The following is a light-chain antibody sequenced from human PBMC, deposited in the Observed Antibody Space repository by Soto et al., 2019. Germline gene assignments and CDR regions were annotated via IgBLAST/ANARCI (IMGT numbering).Light chain of an antibody. Sequence: DIQMTQSPSLSASVGDRVTITCQASQDISDVLNWYQQKPGKAPKILISDASILENGVPSRFSGTGSGTEFTLTISNLQPDDFATYFCQQYNSFSLITFGQGTRLEIK. CDR1: QDISDV. J-gene: IGKJ5*01. CDR2: DAS. V-gene: IGKV1-33*01. CDR3: QQYNSFSLIT.